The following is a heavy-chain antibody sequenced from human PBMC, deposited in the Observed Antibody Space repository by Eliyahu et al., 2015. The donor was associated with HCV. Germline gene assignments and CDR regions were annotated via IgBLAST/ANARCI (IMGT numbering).Heavy chain of an antibody. D-gene: IGHD3-22*01. Sequence: QVQLVESGGGLVKPGGSLRLSCAASGFTFSXSYMSWIRQAPGKGLEWVSYISSSSSYTNYADSVKGRFTISRDNAKNSLYLQMNSLRAEDTAVYYCARNKGRDDSSGYYPFDYWGQGTLVTVSS. J-gene: IGHJ4*02. CDR3: ARNKGRDDSSGYYPFDY. CDR1: GFTFSXSY. V-gene: IGHV3-11*06. CDR2: ISSSSSYT.